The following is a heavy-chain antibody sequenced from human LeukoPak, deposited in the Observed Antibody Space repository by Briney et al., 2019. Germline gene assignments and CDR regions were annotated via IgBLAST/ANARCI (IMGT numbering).Heavy chain of an antibody. CDR1: GFTFSSYW. D-gene: IGHD3-3*01. Sequence: GGSLRLSCAASGFTFSSYWMHWVRQAPGKGLVWVSRINSDGSSTSYADSVKGRFTISRDNAKNTLYLQMNSLRAEDTAVYYCARDVGSLRFLEWLPDFDPWGQGTLVTVSS. CDR3: ARDVGSLRFLEWLPDFDP. V-gene: IGHV3-74*01. J-gene: IGHJ5*02. CDR2: INSDGSST.